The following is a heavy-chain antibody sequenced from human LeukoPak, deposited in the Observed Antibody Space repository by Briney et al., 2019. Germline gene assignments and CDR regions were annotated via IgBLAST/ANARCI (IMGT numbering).Heavy chain of an antibody. CDR3: ARVLGRRYDFWSLDY. Sequence: ASVKVSCKVSGYTLTELSMHWVRQAPGKGLEWMGGFDPEDGETIYAQKFQGRVTMTEDTSTDTAYMELSSLRSEDTAVYYCARVLGRRYDFWSLDYWGQGTLVTVSS. J-gene: IGHJ4*02. CDR1: GYTLTELS. D-gene: IGHD3-3*01. CDR2: FDPEDGET. V-gene: IGHV1-24*01.